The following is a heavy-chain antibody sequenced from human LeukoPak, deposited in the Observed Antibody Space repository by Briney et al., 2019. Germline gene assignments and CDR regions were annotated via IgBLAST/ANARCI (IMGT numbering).Heavy chain of an antibody. Sequence: PGGSLRLSCADSGFTFSSYSMNWVRQAPGTGLEWVSSISCSCNLIYYADSVKGRFTISRDKAKISLYLQMNSLRAEDTAVYYCARAISDYDASDIWGQGTMVTVSS. CDR3: ARAISDYDASDI. J-gene: IGHJ3*02. V-gene: IGHV3-21*01. CDR2: ISCSCNLI. D-gene: IGHD4-17*01. CDR1: GFTFSSYS.